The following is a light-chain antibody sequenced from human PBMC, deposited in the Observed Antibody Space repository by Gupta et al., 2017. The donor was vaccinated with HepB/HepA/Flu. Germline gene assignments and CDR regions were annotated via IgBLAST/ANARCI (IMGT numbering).Light chain of an antibody. Sequence: QSALTQPASVSGSPGQSITISCTGTSSDVGSYNLVSWYQHHPGKAPKLMIYEVSKRPSGVSNRFSGSNSGNTASLTISGLQAEDEADYYCCSYAGRNKVFGTGTKVTVL. CDR1: SSDVGSYNL. CDR3: CSYAGRNKV. CDR2: EVS. V-gene: IGLV2-23*02. J-gene: IGLJ1*01.